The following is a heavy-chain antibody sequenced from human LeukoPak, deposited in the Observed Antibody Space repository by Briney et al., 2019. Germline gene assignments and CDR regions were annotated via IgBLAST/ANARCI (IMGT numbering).Heavy chain of an antibody. CDR1: GFQW. CDR3: IGSTGWVGN. J-gene: IGHJ4*02. V-gene: IGHV3-74*01. D-gene: IGHD6-19*01. CDR2: INNDRSDT. Sequence: GGSLRLSCAASGFQWMYWVRQAPGKGPVWVSRINNDRSDTKYADSVKGRFIVSRDNAKNTLSLQMASLRADDMAVYYCIGSTGWVGNWGQGTLVTVSS.